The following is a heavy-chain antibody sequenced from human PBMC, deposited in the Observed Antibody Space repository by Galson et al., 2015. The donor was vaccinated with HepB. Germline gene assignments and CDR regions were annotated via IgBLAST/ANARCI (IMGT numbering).Heavy chain of an antibody. Sequence: SLRLSCAGSGYTFSSYTMSWVRQAPGKGLEWISYITTGGNSLFHLDSVKDRFTISRDNANSSLYLQMNSLRDEDTAVYFCARSPWSPLYFDHWGQGTLVTVSS. CDR2: ITTGGNSL. V-gene: IGHV3-48*02. J-gene: IGHJ4*02. CDR3: ARSPWSPLYFDH. D-gene: IGHD2-15*01. CDR1: GYTFSSYT.